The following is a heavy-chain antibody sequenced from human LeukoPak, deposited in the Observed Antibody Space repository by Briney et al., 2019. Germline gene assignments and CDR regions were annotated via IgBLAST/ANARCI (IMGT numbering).Heavy chain of an antibody. CDR1: GGSFSGYY. J-gene: IGHJ5*02. V-gene: IGHV4-59*01. Sequence: PSETLSLTCAVYGGSFSGYYWSWIRQPPGKGLEWIGYIYYSGSTNYNPSLKSRVTISVDTSKNQFSLKLSSVTAADTAVYYCARVHRIAVAGTARWFDPWGQGTLVTVSS. D-gene: IGHD6-19*01. CDR3: ARVHRIAVAGTARWFDP. CDR2: IYYSGST.